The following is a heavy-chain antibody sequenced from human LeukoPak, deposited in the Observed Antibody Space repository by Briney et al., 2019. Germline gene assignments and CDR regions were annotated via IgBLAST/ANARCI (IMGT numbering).Heavy chain of an antibody. D-gene: IGHD3-3*01. Sequence: PGGSLRLSCAASGFTFSSYAMHWVRQAPGKGLEWVAVISYDGSNKYYADSVKGRFTISRDNSKNTLYLQTNSLRVEDTAVYYCAKRITIFGSYYYGMDVWGQGSTVTVSS. V-gene: IGHV3-30*04. CDR1: GFTFSSYA. CDR3: AKRITIFGSYYYGMDV. CDR2: ISYDGSNK. J-gene: IGHJ6*02.